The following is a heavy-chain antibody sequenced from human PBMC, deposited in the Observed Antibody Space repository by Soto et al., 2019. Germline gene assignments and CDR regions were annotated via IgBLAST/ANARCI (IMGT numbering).Heavy chain of an antibody. Sequence: GGSLRLSCAASGFTFSSYAMSWVRQAPGKGLEWVSAISGSGGSTYYADSVKGRFTISRDNSKNTLYLQMNSLRAEDTAVYYWAKNTPDYCGGDSYSLIGAPGYYFDYWGQGPLVTVSS. CDR1: GFTFSSYA. CDR2: ISGSGGST. CDR3: AKNTPDYCGGDSYSLIGAPGYYFDY. D-gene: IGHD2-21*02. J-gene: IGHJ4*02. V-gene: IGHV3-23*01.